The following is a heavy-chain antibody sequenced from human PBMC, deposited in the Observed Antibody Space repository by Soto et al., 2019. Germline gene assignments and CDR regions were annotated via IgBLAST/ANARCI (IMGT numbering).Heavy chain of an antibody. CDR1: GFTLSSYG. CDR2: ISYDGSYK. Sequence: PGGSLRLSCAASGFTLSSYGMHWVRQAPGKGLEWVAIISYDGSYKYYADSVKGRFTISRDNSKNTVYLQMNSLTAEDTAVYYCAKDADFQPEMEQPADYGMDVWGQGTTVTVSS. D-gene: IGHD3-3*01. J-gene: IGHJ6*02. V-gene: IGHV3-30*18. CDR3: AKDADFQPEMEQPADYGMDV.